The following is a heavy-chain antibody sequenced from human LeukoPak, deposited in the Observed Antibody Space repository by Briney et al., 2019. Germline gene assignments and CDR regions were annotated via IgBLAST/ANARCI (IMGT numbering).Heavy chain of an antibody. CDR1: GFPLSSYS. Sequence: GGSLRLSCAVSGFPLSSYSINWVRQAPGKGLEWVSYISSSSITIYYADSVKGRFTISRDNSKNTLYLQMNSLRAEDTAVYYCAKTYSSGWTKFDYWGQGTLVTVSS. CDR2: ISSSSITI. V-gene: IGHV3-48*01. D-gene: IGHD6-19*01. CDR3: AKTYSSGWTKFDY. J-gene: IGHJ4*02.